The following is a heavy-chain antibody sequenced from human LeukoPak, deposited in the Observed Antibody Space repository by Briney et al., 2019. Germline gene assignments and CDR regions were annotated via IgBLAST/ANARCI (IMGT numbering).Heavy chain of an antibody. V-gene: IGHV4-4*08. Sequence: SETLSLTCTVSDDSITIYYWTWIRQPPGKGLEWIGYIDHTGSTNYNPSLESRVTIYVDTSKNQFSLKLSSVTAADTAVYYCARGTPSYSSGWYLGYYYYYMDVWGKGTTVTISS. D-gene: IGHD6-19*01. CDR3: ARGTPSYSSGWYLGYYYYYMDV. CDR1: DDSITIYY. CDR2: IDHTGST. J-gene: IGHJ6*03.